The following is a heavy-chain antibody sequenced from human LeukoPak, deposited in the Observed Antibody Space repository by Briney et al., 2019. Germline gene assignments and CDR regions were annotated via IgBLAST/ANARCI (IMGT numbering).Heavy chain of an antibody. J-gene: IGHJ6*03. V-gene: IGHV4-39*01. CDR3: ARHSPFMYSSGWYRYYYYMDV. Sequence: SETLSLTCTVSGDSITSTSYYWGWIRQPPGKGLEWIGNIYYSGSTYYNPSLESRVTISVDTSKNQFSLKLSSVTAADTAVYYCARHSPFMYSSGWYRYYYYMDVWGKGTTVTVSS. CDR1: GDSITSTSYY. CDR2: IYYSGST. D-gene: IGHD6-19*01.